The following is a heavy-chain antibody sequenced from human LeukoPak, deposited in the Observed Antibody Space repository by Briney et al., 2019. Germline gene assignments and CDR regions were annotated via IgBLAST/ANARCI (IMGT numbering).Heavy chain of an antibody. CDR1: GFTFIGYP. CDR2: ISYDGRNK. V-gene: IGHV3-30*04. D-gene: IGHD3-16*01. CDR3: ARDLIGGVTLEPYYFDF. J-gene: IGHJ4*02. Sequence: GESLKISCAASGFTFIGYPMHWVRQAPGKGLEWVAVISYDGRNKYYADSVKGRFTISRDNSKKILYLQMNSLRPEDTAVYFCARDLIGGVTLEPYYFDFWGQGTLVSVSS.